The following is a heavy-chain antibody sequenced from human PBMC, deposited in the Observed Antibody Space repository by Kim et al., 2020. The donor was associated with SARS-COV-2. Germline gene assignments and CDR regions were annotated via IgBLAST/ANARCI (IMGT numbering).Heavy chain of an antibody. V-gene: IGHV4-34*01. D-gene: IGHD1-26*01. CDR2: T. Sequence: TNYNPSLKSRVTISVDTSKSQLSLKLSSVTAADTAVYYCARDRGSYGMDVWGQGTTVTVSS. J-gene: IGHJ6*02. CDR3: ARDRGSYGMDV.